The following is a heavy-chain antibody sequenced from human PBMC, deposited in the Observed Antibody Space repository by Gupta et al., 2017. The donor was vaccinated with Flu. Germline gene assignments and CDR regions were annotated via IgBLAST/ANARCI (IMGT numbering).Heavy chain of an antibody. D-gene: IGHD6-19*01. Sequence: QVQLVESGGGVVQPGRSLRLSCAASGFTFSSYGMHWVRQAPGKGLEWVAVIWYDGSNKYYADSVKGRFTISRDNSKNTLYLQMNSLRAEDTAVYYCARVLLKQWLAGREMDYWGQGTLVTVSS. CDR3: ARVLLKQWLAGREMDY. CDR1: GFTFSSYG. J-gene: IGHJ4*02. CDR2: IWYDGSNK. V-gene: IGHV3-33*01.